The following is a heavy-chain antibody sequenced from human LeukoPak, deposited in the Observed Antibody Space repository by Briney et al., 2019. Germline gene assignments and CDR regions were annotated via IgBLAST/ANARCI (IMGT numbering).Heavy chain of an antibody. D-gene: IGHD3-16*02. CDR2: IYSSGST. CDR1: GGSISNYY. Sequence: SETLSLTCTVSGGSISNYYWSWIRQPPGKGLEWIGYIYSSGSTNYNPSLKSRVTISVDTSKIQFSLKLSSVTAADTAVYYCARRTFGGVIAYWGQGTLVTVSS. V-gene: IGHV4-59*12. J-gene: IGHJ4*02. CDR3: ARRTFGGVIAY.